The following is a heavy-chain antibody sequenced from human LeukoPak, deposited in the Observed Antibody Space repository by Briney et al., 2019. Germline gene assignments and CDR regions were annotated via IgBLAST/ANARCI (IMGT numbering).Heavy chain of an antibody. CDR3: AKRGIAVADMIDY. CDR2: ISSNGGST. Sequence: GGSLRLSCSASGFTFSSYAMHWVRQAPGKGLEYVSAISSNGGSTYYADSVKGRFTISRDNSKNTLYLQMSSLSAEDTAVYYCAKRGIAVADMIDYWGQGTLVTVSS. CDR1: GFTFSSYA. V-gene: IGHV3-64D*06. D-gene: IGHD6-19*01. J-gene: IGHJ4*02.